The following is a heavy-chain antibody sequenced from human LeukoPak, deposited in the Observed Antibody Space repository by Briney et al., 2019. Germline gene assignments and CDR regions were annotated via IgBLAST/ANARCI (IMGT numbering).Heavy chain of an antibody. J-gene: IGHJ3*02. CDR3: AKDSLGGYTYGWGVFDI. CDR1: GFTFSSSW. D-gene: IGHD5-18*01. V-gene: IGHV3-74*01. CDR2: INKDGSVT. Sequence: PGGSLRLSCAASGFTFSSSWIHWVRQAPGKGLVWVSRINKDGSVTDYAESVKGRFSISRDNAKNTLYLQMNTLRADDTAVYYCAKDSLGGYTYGWGVFDIWGQGTMVTVSS.